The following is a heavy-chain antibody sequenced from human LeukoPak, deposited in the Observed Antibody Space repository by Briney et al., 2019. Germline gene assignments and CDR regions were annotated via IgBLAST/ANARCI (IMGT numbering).Heavy chain of an antibody. J-gene: IGHJ4*02. Sequence: GGSLRLPCAASGFSFSNYAMNWVRQAPGKGLEWVSYLGSRGSPIYYADSVKGRFTMSRDNAKNSPFLQMNSLRAEDTAVYYCARSPPITGTYWGFGDYWGQGTLVTVSS. CDR1: GFSFSNYA. CDR2: LGSRGSPI. CDR3: ARSPPITGTYWGFGDY. V-gene: IGHV3-48*03. D-gene: IGHD1-1*01.